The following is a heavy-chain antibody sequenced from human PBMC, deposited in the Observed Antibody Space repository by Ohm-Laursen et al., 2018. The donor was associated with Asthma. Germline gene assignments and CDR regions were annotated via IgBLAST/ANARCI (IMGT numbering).Heavy chain of an antibody. CDR1: GFTFSSYA. V-gene: IGHV3-23*01. J-gene: IGHJ4*02. CDR2: ISGSGGST. D-gene: IGHD6-19*01. CDR3: AKGYSSGWYYFDY. Sequence: SLRLSCAASGFTFSSYAMSWVRQAPGKGLEWVSAISGSGGSTYYADSVKGRFTISRDNSKNTLYLQMNSLSTEDTAVYYCAKGYSSGWYYFDYWGQGTLVTVSS.